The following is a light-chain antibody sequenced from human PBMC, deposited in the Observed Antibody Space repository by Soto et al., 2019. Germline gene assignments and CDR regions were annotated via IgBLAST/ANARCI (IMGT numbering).Light chain of an antibody. V-gene: IGKV3-15*01. CDR1: QSVGGD. CDR3: QQYNNWPWT. CDR2: GAS. J-gene: IGKJ1*01. Sequence: VLTQSPGTLSLSPGERATLSCRASQSVGGDLAWYQQKPGQAPRLLIYGASTRATSFPARFSGSGSGTDFTLTISSLQSEDFAVYYCQQYNNWPWTFGQGTKVDIK.